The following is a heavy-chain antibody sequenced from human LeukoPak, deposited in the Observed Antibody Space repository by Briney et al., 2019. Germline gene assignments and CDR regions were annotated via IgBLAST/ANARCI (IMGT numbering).Heavy chain of an antibody. V-gene: IGHV5-51*01. CDR2: IYPGDSDT. J-gene: IGHJ4*02. CDR3: ARHVVPYSSGLTGFDY. Sequence: GESLKISCKASGYTFDIYWIGWVRQMPGKGLEWMGIIYPGDSDTRYSPSFQGQVTISADKSITTAYLQWSSLKASDTAMYYCARHVVPYSSGLTGFDYWGQGTLVTVSS. D-gene: IGHD6-19*01. CDR1: GYTFDIYW.